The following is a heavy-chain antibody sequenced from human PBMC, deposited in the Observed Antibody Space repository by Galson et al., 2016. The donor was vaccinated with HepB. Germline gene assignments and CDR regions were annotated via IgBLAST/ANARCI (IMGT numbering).Heavy chain of an antibody. CDR2: IDQDGSEK. Sequence: SLRLSCAASGFTFSSYWMTWVRQAPGKGLEWVANIDQDGSEKFYVDSVRGRFSISRDNAKNSLYLQMRRLRAEDTAVYYCARVSGITMVRGDFFDYWGQGSLVTVSS. CDR1: GFTFSSYW. V-gene: IGHV3-7*01. D-gene: IGHD3-10*01. J-gene: IGHJ4*02. CDR3: ARVSGITMVRGDFFDY.